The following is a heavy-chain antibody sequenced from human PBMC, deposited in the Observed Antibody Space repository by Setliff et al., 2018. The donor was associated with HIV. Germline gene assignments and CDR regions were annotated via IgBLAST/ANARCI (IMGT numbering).Heavy chain of an antibody. Sequence: LSLTCAVSGYSISSGYYWGWIRQPPGNGLEWIGSIYHSGSTYYNPSLKSRVTISVDTSKNQFSLKLGSVTAADTAVYYCATPGYSSSYFDYWGQGTLVTVSS. D-gene: IGHD6-13*01. V-gene: IGHV4-38-2*01. CDR3: ATPGYSSSYFDY. CDR2: IYHSGST. J-gene: IGHJ4*02. CDR1: GYSISSGYY.